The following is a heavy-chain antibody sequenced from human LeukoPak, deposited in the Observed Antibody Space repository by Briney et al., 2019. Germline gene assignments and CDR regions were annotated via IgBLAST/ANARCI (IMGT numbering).Heavy chain of an antibody. Sequence: PGGSLRLSCTASAFTFTTYALDWVRQAPGKGLEWVSYINWNGGSTGYADSVKGRFTISRDNAKNSLYLQMNSLRADDTALYYCARELWSSGSGSFRAFDFWGQGTMVTVSS. J-gene: IGHJ3*01. D-gene: IGHD3-10*01. CDR1: AFTFTTYA. CDR2: INWNGGST. CDR3: ARELWSSGSGSFRAFDF. V-gene: IGHV3-20*04.